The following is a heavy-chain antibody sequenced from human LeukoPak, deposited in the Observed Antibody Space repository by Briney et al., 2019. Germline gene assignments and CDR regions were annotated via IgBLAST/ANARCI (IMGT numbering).Heavy chain of an antibody. J-gene: IGHJ4*02. CDR1: GFTFSSYA. V-gene: IGHV3-23*01. CDR2: FSGSGGRT. CDR3: ARDCSGGSCFYY. D-gene: IGHD2-15*01. Sequence: SGGSLRLSCAASGFTFSSYAMSWVRQAPGKGLEWVSSFSGSGGRTYNADSVKGRFTISRDNAKNSLYLQMNSLRAEDTAVYYCARDCSGGSCFYYWGQGTLVTVSS.